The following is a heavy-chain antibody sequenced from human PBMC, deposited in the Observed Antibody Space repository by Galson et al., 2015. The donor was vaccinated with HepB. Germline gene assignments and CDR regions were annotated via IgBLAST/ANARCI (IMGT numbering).Heavy chain of an antibody. CDR3: AKSDIVVVPAAIGSDY. J-gene: IGHJ4*02. Sequence: SLRLSCAASGFTFSSYAMSWVRQAPGKGLEWVSAISGSGGSTYYADSVKGRFTISRDNSKNTLYLQMNSLRAEDTAVYYCAKSDIVVVPAAIGSDYWGQGTLVTVSS. V-gene: IGHV3-23*01. CDR2: ISGSGGST. D-gene: IGHD2-2*01. CDR1: GFTFSSYA.